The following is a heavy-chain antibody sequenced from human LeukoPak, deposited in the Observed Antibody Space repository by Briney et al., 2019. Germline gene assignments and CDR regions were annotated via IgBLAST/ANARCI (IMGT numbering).Heavy chain of an antibody. V-gene: IGHV1-2*02. Sequence: ASVKVSCKASGYTFTGYYMHWVRQAPGQGLEWMGWINPNSGGTNYAQKFQGRVTMTRDTSISTAYMELSRLRSDDTAVYYCARASGYCSSTSCSDAFDIWGQGTMVTVSS. CDR2: INPNSGGT. CDR1: GYTFTGYY. CDR3: ARASGYCSSTSCSDAFDI. D-gene: IGHD2-2*01. J-gene: IGHJ3*02.